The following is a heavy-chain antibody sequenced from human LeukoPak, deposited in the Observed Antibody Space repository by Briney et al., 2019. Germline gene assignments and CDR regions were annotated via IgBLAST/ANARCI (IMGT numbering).Heavy chain of an antibody. Sequence: ETLSLTCAVSGYSISRGYHWDWIRQPPGKGLEWVSAISLIGGSTHYADSVKGRFTISRDNSMNTLYLQMNSLSAEDTAVYYCAKDRYCSSTTCSRYFDYWGQGTLVTVSS. D-gene: IGHD2-2*01. CDR3: AKDRYCSSTTCSRYFDY. CDR1: GYSISRGYH. CDR2: ISLIGGST. J-gene: IGHJ4*02. V-gene: IGHV3-23*01.